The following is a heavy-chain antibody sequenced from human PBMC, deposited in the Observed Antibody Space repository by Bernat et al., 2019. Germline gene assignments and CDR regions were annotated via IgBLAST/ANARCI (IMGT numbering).Heavy chain of an antibody. J-gene: IGHJ6*02. D-gene: IGHD6-13*01. CDR3: AKDVFTGSSHPDAGGYYYYGMDV. CDR1: GFTFSSYG. Sequence: QVQLVESGGGVVQPGRSLRLSCAASGFTFSSYGMHWVRQAPGKGLEWVAVISYDGSNKYYADSVKGRFTISSDNSKNTLYLQMNSLRAEDTAVYYCAKDVFTGSSHPDAGGYYYYGMDVWGQGTTVTVSS. V-gene: IGHV3-30*18. CDR2: ISYDGSNK.